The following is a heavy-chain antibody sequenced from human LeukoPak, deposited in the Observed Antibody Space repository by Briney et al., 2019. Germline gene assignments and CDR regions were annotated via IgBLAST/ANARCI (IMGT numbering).Heavy chain of an antibody. V-gene: IGHV3-7*03. CDR2: IKQDGSKK. D-gene: IGHD5-24*01. J-gene: IGHJ4*02. CDR1: GFTFSSYW. Sequence: PGGSLRLSCAASGFTFSSYWMTWVRQAPGKGLEWVANIKQDGSKKNYVDSVKGRFTISRDNAKNSLYLQMNSLRAEDTAVYYCARGAGYNYPYYFDYWGQGTLVTVSS. CDR3: ARGAGYNYPYYFDY.